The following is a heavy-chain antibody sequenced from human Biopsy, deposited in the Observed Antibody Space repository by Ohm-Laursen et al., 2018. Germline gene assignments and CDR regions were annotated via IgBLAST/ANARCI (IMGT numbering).Heavy chain of an antibody. CDR3: AKDRWERNLHYGGGVDL. Sequence: SLRLSCTASGFTFSNYGMHWVRQAPGKGLEWVALISYGGNDEYYADSVEGRFTISRDNSKNTVLLQMNSLRAGDTALYYCAKDRWERNLHYGGGVDLWGQGTTVTVSS. CDR2: ISYGGNDE. CDR1: GFTFSNYG. V-gene: IGHV3-30*18. J-gene: IGHJ6*02. D-gene: IGHD4-17*01.